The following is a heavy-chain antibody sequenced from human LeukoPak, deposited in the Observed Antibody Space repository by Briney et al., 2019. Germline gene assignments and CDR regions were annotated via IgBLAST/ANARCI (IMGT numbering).Heavy chain of an antibody. V-gene: IGHV1-18*01. Sequence: ASVKVSCKASGYTFTSYGISWVRQAPGQGLEWMGWISAYNGSTNYAQKLQGRVTMTRDTSTSTVYMELSSLRSGDTAVYYCASHGSFDYWGQGTLVPVSS. CDR1: GYTFTSYG. CDR3: ASHGSFDY. J-gene: IGHJ4*02. CDR2: ISAYNGST.